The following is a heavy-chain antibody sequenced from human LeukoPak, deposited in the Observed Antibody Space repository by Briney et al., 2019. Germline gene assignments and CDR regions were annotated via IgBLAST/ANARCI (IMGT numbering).Heavy chain of an antibody. CDR2: IIPIFGTA. CDR3: AKVKVVGYSTFDY. CDR1: GGIFSSYA. Sequence: SVKVSCKASGGIFSSYAISWVRQAPGQGPEWMGGIIPIFGTANYAQKFQGRVTITADESTSTAYMELSSLRSEDTAVYYCAKVKVVGYSTFDYWGQGTLVTVSP. D-gene: IGHD3-22*01. J-gene: IGHJ4*02. V-gene: IGHV1-69*13.